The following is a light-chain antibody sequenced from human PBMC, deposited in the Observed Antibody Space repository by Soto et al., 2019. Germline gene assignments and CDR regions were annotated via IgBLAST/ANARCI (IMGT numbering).Light chain of an antibody. J-gene: IGKJ1*01. CDR1: QSVSSNY. CDR2: GAS. Sequence: EIVLTQSPGTLSLSPGERATLSCRASQSVSSNYFAWYQQRPGQAPRLLIYGASRRATGIPDRFSGSGSGADFTLTISRLEPEDFAVYYCQQYGSSPPRTFGQGTKVDIK. V-gene: IGKV3-20*01. CDR3: QQYGSSPPRT.